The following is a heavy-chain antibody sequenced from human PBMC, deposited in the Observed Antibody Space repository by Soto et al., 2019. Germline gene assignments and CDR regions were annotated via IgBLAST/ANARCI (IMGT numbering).Heavy chain of an antibody. D-gene: IGHD1-26*01. CDR3: ATLLGSGSPRAFRYFDX. J-gene: IGHJ2*01. CDR2: ISSSSSTI. V-gene: IGHV3-11*01. CDR1: GFNFSDFY. Sequence: QVQLVESGGGLVKPGGSLRLSCAASGFNFSDFYMSWIRQAPGKGLEWISYISSSSSTIYYADSVKGRFTISRDNAKNSVYLQMXSLRAEDTAVYYCATLLGSGSPRAFRYFDXWXXGXLXTVSS.